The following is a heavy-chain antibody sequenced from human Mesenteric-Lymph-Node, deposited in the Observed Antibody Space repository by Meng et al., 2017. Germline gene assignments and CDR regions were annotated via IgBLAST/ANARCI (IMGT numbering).Heavy chain of an antibody. D-gene: IGHD5-18*01. CDR2: IYYGGTT. Sequence: SETLSLTCTVSGGSVSSGSYYWSWIRQPPGKGLEWIGYIYYGGTTNYSPSLKSRVTISADTSKNQFSLKLSSVTAADTAVYYCARGSRGYSYGWGQGTLVTVSS. V-gene: IGHV4-61*01. J-gene: IGHJ4*02. CDR3: ARGSRGYSYG. CDR1: GGSVSSGSYY.